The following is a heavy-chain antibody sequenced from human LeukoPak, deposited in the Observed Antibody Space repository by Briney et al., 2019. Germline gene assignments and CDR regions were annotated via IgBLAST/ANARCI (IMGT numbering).Heavy chain of an antibody. Sequence: GGSLRLSCAASGFTVSSNYMSWVRQAPGKGLEWVSVIYTGGSTHYADSVKGRFTISRDNSKNTLYLQMNSLRAEDTAVYYCARLWDVSRESEYYFDYWGQGTLVTVSS. CDR1: GFTVSSNY. CDR2: IYTGGST. J-gene: IGHJ4*02. CDR3: ARLWDVSRESEYYFDY. D-gene: IGHD3-10*01. V-gene: IGHV3-66*01.